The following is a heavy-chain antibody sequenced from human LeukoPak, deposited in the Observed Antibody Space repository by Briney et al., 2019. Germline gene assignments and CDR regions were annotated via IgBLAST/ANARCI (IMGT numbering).Heavy chain of an antibody. J-gene: IGHJ6*02. V-gene: IGHV4-34*01. Sequence: SETLSLTCAVYGGSFSGYYWSWIRQPPGKGLEWIGEINHSGSTNYNPSLKSRVTISVDTSKNQFSLKLSSVTAADTAVYYCARGRWQQLSYYYYGMDVWGQGTSVTVSS. CDR2: INHSGST. CDR3: ARGRWQQLSYYYYGMDV. CDR1: GGSFSGYY. D-gene: IGHD6-13*01.